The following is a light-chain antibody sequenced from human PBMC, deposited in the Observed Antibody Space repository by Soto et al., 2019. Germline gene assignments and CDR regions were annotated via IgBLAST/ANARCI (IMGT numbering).Light chain of an antibody. CDR3: QQYDSYPRT. CDR2: DAS. J-gene: IGKJ2*02. CDR1: QSISSW. V-gene: IGKV1-5*01. Sequence: DIQMTQSPSTLSASVGDRVTITCRASQSISSWLAWYQQKPWKAPKLLIYDASSLESGVPSRFSGSGSGTEFTLTISSLQPDDFATYYCQQYDSYPRTFGQGTKLEIK.